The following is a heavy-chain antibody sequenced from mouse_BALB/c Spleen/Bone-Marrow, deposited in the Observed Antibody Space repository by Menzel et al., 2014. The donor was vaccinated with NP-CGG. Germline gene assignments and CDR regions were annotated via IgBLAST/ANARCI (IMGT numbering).Heavy chain of an antibody. CDR1: GYTFTDYN. V-gene: IGHV1-18*01. D-gene: IGHD4-1*01. CDR2: INPNNGGT. Sequence: LVESGASVKIPCKASGYTFTDYNMDWVKQSHGKSLEWIGDINPNNGGTIYNQKFKGKATLTVDKSSSTAYMELRSLTSEDTAVYYCATGTWFAYWGQGTLVTVSA. CDR3: ATGTWFAY. J-gene: IGHJ3*01.